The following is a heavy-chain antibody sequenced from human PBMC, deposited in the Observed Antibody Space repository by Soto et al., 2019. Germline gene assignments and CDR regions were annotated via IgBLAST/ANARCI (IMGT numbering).Heavy chain of an antibody. V-gene: IGHV3-30-3*01. J-gene: IGHJ6*02. CDR3: ARDLRTIFGVVRYGMDV. Sequence: LRLSCAASGFTFSSYAMHWVRQAPGKGLEWVAVISYDGSNKYYADSVKGRFTISRDNSKNTLYLQMNSLRAEDTAVYYCARDLRTIFGVVRYGMDVWGQGTTVTVSS. D-gene: IGHD3-3*01. CDR2: ISYDGSNK. CDR1: GFTFSSYA.